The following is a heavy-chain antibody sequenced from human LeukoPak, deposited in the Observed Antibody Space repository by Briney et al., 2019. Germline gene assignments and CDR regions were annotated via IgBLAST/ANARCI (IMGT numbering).Heavy chain of an antibody. D-gene: IGHD3-10*02. J-gene: IGHJ4*02. CDR3: ARCSGSYPYYFDY. CDR2: IYPGDSDT. Sequence: GESLKISCKGSGYSFTTYWIGWVRQMPGKGLEWMGIIYPGDSDTRYYPSFQGQVFISADKSISTAYLQWSSLKASDTAMYYCARCSGSYPYYFDYWGQGTLVTVSS. CDR1: GYSFTTYW. V-gene: IGHV5-51*01.